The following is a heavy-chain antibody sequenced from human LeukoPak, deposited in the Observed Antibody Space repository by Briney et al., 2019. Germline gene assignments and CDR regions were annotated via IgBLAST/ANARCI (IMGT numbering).Heavy chain of an antibody. CDR2: INPIFGTA. CDR1: GGTFSSNA. J-gene: IGHJ6*03. D-gene: IGHD3-16*02. V-gene: IGHV1-69*06. Sequence: SVTVSCKASGGTFSSNAISWVRQAPGQGLEWMGGINPIFGTANYAQKFQGRVTITADKSTSTAYLELSSLRSEDTAVYYCARDYVWGSYRYNHYYYYMDVWGKGTTVTVSS. CDR3: ARDYVWGSYRYNHYYYYMDV.